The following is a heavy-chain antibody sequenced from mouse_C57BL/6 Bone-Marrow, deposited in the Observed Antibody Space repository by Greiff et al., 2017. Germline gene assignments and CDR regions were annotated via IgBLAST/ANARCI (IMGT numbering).Heavy chain of an antibody. D-gene: IGHD2-5*01. CDR1: GFTFSSYA. V-gene: IGHV5-4*03. CDR2: ISDGGSYT. J-gene: IGHJ3*01. CDR3: ARLYYSNFWFAY. Sequence: EVKLVESGGGLVKPGGSLKLSCAASGFTFSSYAMSWVRQTPEKRLEWVATISDGGSYTYYPDNVKGRFTISRDNAKNNLYLQMSHLKSEDTAMYYCARLYYSNFWFAYWGQGTLVTVSA.